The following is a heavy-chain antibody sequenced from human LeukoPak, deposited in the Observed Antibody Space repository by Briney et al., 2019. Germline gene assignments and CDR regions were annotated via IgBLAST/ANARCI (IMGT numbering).Heavy chain of an antibody. Sequence: GGSLGLSCAVSGITLSNYGMSWVRQAPGKGLEWVAGISDRGSRTNYADSVKGRFTISTDHPKNTLYLQMNSLRAEDMAVYFCAKRGVVIRVILVGFHKEAYYFDSWGQGALVTVSS. CDR1: GITLSNYG. CDR2: ISDRGSRT. D-gene: IGHD3-22*01. CDR3: AKRGVVIRVILVGFHKEAYYFDS. V-gene: IGHV3-23*01. J-gene: IGHJ4*02.